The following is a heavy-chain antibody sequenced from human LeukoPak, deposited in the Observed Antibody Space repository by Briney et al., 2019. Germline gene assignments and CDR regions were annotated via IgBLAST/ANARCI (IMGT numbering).Heavy chain of an antibody. J-gene: IGHJ4*02. D-gene: IGHD6-13*01. CDR2: IYYSGST. CDR1: GGSISSSSYY. V-gene: IGHV4-39*07. CDR3: ARDRGPLFIAAVYFDY. Sequence: NASETLSLTCTVSGGSISSSSYYWGWIRQPPGKGLEWIGSIYYSGSTYYNPSLKSRVTISVDTSKNQFSLKLSSVTAADTAVNYCARDRGPLFIAAVYFDYWGQGTLVTVSS.